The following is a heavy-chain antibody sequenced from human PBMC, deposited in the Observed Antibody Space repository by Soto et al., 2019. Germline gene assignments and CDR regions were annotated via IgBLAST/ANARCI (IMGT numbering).Heavy chain of an antibody. CDR3: ALPKNTLGWYNF. V-gene: IGHV1-46*01. D-gene: IGHD6-19*01. CDR1: GYTFTHYH. Sequence: QVQVVQSGAEVKKPGASVKVSCKTSGYTFTHYHVHWVRQAPGQGLEWMGAINPNGGSTTYARHLQDRVTMTSDSSTSTVYMEMGSLRSDDSAVYYCALPKNTLGWYNFWGQGTLVTVS. J-gene: IGHJ4*02. CDR2: INPNGGST.